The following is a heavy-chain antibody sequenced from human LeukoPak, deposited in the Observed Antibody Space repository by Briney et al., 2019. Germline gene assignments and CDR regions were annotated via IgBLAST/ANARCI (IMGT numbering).Heavy chain of an antibody. CDR3: TRVGYIDEGIDY. CDR1: GIPFRRLL. J-gene: IGHJ4*02. CDR2: IKQDGSKK. Sequence: GSLRPSCVASGIPFRRLLMTWVRQAPGKGPGWVANIKQDGSKKSYADSVKGRSTISRDNAKNSLYLQMNSLRAEDTAIYYCTRVGYIDEGIDYWGQGTLVTVSS. D-gene: IGHD5-24*01. V-gene: IGHV3-7*04.